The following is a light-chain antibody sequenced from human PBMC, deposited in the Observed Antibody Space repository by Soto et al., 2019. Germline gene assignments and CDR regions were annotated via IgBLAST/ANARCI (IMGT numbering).Light chain of an antibody. J-gene: IGKJ2*01. CDR1: QSVSSN. Sequence: EIVMTQSPATLSVSPGERATLSCRASQSVSSNLAWYQQKPGQAPRLLIYGASTRATGIPARFSGTVFGTEFTPTISSLQSEDFAVYYCQQYNNWPPYTFGQGTKLEIK. CDR2: GAS. CDR3: QQYNNWPPYT. V-gene: IGKV3-15*01.